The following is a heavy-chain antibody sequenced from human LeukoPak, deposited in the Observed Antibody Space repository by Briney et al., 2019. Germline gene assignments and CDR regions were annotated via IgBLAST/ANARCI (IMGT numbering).Heavy chain of an antibody. CDR1: GDSTSSGAYY. Sequence: SETLSLTCTVSGDSTSSGAYYWSWIRQPAGKGLEWIGRIYSGGSTNYNPSLKSRVTISVDTSKNQFSLKLSSVTAADTAVYYCAREGSIYYYDSSGYLGCWGQGTLVTVSS. CDR2: IYSGGST. J-gene: IGHJ4*02. D-gene: IGHD3-22*01. CDR3: AREGSIYYYDSSGYLGC. V-gene: IGHV4-61*02.